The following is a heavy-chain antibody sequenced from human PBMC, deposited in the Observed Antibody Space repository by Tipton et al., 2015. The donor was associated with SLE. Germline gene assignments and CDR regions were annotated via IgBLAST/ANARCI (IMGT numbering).Heavy chain of an antibody. CDR2: ISGSGGST. CDR1: GFTFSSYD. D-gene: IGHD4-11*01. V-gene: IGHV3-23*01. J-gene: IGHJ6*03. Sequence: SLRLSCAGSGFTFSSYDMSWVRQAPGMGLEWVSGISGSGGSTFYADSVKGRFSISRDNSKNTLYLQMNSLRPQDTAVYYCARLGYSISYYYYMDVWGKGTTVTVSS. CDR3: ARLGYSISYYYYMDV.